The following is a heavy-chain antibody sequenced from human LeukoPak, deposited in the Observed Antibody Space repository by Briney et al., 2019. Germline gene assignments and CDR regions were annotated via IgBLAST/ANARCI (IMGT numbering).Heavy chain of an antibody. D-gene: IGHD1-26*01. CDR1: GFTFSSYA. CDR3: VLSSRSGSNRLSYFDY. CDR2: ITSGSSYI. V-gene: IGHV3-21*01. J-gene: IGHJ4*02. Sequence: PGGSLRLSCAASGFTFSSYAMNWVRQAPGKGLEWVSSITSGSSYIYYADSLKGRFTISRDNTKNSLYLQVNSLRAEDTAVYYCVLSSRSGSNRLSYFDYWGQGTLVTVSS.